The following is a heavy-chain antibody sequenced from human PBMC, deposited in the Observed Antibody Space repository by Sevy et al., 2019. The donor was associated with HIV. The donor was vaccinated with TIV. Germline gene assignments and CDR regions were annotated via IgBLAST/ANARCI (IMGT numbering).Heavy chain of an antibody. D-gene: IGHD3-3*01. CDR3: ARDYDGMDY. J-gene: IGHJ4*02. V-gene: IGHV4-61*01. CDR2: IYYSGST. CDR1: GGSVSSGSYY. Sequence: SETLSLTYTVSGGSVSSGSYYWSWIRQPAGKGLEWIGYIYYSGSTNYNPSLKSRVTISVDTSKNQFSLKLSSVTAADTAVYYCARDYDGMDYWGQGTLVTVSS.